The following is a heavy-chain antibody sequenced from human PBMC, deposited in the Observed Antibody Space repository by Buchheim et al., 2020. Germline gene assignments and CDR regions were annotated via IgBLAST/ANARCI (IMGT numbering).Heavy chain of an antibody. CDR2: IYHSGGI. Sequence: QVQLQEPGPGLVKPSETLSLTCSVSSGSMSNYYWSWIRQSPGKGLEWIGYIYHSGGIKYNPSLKRRVTISVDTSKNQFSLKLSSVTAADTAVYYCARSEKLQLYYYYYGMDVWGQGTT. D-gene: IGHD5-18*01. CDR1: SGSMSNYY. V-gene: IGHV4-59*12. CDR3: ARSEKLQLYYYYYGMDV. J-gene: IGHJ6*02.